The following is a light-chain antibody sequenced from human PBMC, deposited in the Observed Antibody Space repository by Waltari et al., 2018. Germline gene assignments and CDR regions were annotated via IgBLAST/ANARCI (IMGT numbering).Light chain of an antibody. V-gene: IGKV3-11*01. CDR2: DAS. Sequence: EIVLTQSPATLSLSPGERATLSCRASQSVSSYLAWYQQKPGQAPRLLIYDASNSATGIPARCSGSGSGTDFTLTISSLEPEDFAVYYCQQRSNWPRNTFGQGTRLEIK. CDR1: QSVSSY. J-gene: IGKJ5*01. CDR3: QQRSNWPRNT.